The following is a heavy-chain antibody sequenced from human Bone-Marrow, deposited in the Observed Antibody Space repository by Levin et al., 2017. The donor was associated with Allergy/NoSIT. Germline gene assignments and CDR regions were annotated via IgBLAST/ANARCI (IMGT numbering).Heavy chain of an antibody. V-gene: IGHV3-13*01. CDR1: GFTFSSYD. CDR3: ARDLLRLLCLIVLVPAAMPSRGYYYYGMDV. Sequence: PGGSLRLSCAASGFTFSSYDMHWVRQATGKGLEWVSAIGTAGDTYYPGSVKGRFTISRENAKNSLYLQMNSLRAGDTAVYYCARDLLRLLCLIVLVPAAMPSRGYYYYGMDVWGQGTTVTVSS. J-gene: IGHJ6*02. D-gene: IGHD2-2*01. CDR2: IGTAGDT.